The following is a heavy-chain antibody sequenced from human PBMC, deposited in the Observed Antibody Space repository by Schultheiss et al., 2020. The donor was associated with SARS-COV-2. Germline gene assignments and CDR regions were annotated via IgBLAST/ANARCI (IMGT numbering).Heavy chain of an antibody. V-gene: IGHV4-61*08. Sequence: SETLSLTCDVSGYFITGGYYWGWIRQPPGKGLEWIGYIYYSGSTYYNPSLKSRVTISVDTSKNQFSLKLSSVTAADTAVYYCARGSTVTTDYWGQGTLVTVSS. CDR3: ARGSTVTTDY. D-gene: IGHD4-17*01. J-gene: IGHJ4*02. CDR2: IYYSGST. CDR1: GYFITGGYY.